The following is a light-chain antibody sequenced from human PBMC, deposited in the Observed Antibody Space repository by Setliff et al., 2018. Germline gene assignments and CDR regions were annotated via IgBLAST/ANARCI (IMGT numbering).Light chain of an antibody. CDR1: DSDVGGFNL. J-gene: IGLJ1*01. CDR2: DVS. Sequence: QSALTQPASVSGSPGQSITISCTGTDSDVGGFNLVSWYQQHPGKAPKFMIYDVSNRPSGVSNRFSGSKSGNTASLTISGLQAEDEADYYCSSYSSSNIPFVFGTGTTV. CDR3: SSYSSSNIPFV. V-gene: IGLV2-14*03.